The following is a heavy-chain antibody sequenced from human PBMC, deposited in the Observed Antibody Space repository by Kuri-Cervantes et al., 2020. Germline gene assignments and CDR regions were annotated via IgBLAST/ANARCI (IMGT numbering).Heavy chain of an antibody. D-gene: IGHD4-23*01. CDR2: ISSSSSTI. V-gene: IGHV3-48*01. Sequence: GESLKISCAASGFTFSSYSMNWVRQAPGKGLEWVSYISSSSSTIYYADSVKGRFTLSRDNSKNTLYLQMNSLRAEDTAVYYCTREDYGGNSGGFDYWGQGTLVTVSS. CDR3: TREDYGGNSGGFDY. CDR1: GFTFSSYS. J-gene: IGHJ4*02.